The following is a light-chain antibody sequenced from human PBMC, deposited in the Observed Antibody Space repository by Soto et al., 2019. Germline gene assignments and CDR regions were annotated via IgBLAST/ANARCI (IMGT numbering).Light chain of an antibody. CDR2: DAS. CDR3: QQYNNWPPWT. J-gene: IGKJ1*01. V-gene: IGKV3-11*01. CDR1: QSVSSY. Sequence: EIVLTQSPATLSLSPGERATLSCRASQSVSSYLAWYQQKPGQAPRLLIYDASNRATGIPARFSGSGSGTEFTLTISSLQSEDFAVYYCQQYNNWPPWTFGQGTKMDIK.